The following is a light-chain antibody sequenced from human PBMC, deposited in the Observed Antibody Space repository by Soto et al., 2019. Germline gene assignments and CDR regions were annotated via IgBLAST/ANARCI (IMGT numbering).Light chain of an antibody. CDR3: SSYTSSSTLGHV. J-gene: IGLJ1*01. Sequence: QSALTQPASVSGSPGQSITISCTGTSSDVGGYNYVSWYQQHPVKAPKLMIYDVSNRPSGVSNRFSGSKSGNTASLTISGLQAEDEADYYCSSYTSSSTLGHVFGTGTKLTVL. CDR2: DVS. CDR1: SSDVGGYNY. V-gene: IGLV2-14*01.